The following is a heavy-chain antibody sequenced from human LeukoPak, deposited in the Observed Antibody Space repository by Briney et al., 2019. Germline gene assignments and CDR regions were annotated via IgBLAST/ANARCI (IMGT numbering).Heavy chain of an antibody. CDR2: ISAYNGNT. D-gene: IGHD5-18*01. Sequence: ASVKVSCKASGYTFTSYGISWVRQAPGQGLEWMGWISAYNGNTNYAQKLQGRVTMTTDTSTSTAYMELRSLRSDDTAVYYCARAAVDTAMFGIYHYMDVWGKGTTVTVSS. J-gene: IGHJ6*03. V-gene: IGHV1-18*01. CDR3: ARAAVDTAMFGIYHYMDV. CDR1: GYTFTSYG.